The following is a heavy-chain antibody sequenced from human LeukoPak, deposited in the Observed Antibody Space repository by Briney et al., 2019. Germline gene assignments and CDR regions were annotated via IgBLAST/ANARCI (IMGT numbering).Heavy chain of an antibody. CDR1: GFTFSSSA. V-gene: IGHV3-23*01. D-gene: IGHD1-26*01. J-gene: IGHJ4*02. Sequence: PGGSLRLSCAASGFTFSSSAMSWVRQTPGKGLEWVSTITDNVGSTYSADSVKGRFTISRDNSKNTLHLQMNSLRADDTAVYYCAKRNSGSYSRGFDYWGQGTLVTVSS. CDR3: AKRNSGSYSRGFDY. CDR2: ITDNVGST.